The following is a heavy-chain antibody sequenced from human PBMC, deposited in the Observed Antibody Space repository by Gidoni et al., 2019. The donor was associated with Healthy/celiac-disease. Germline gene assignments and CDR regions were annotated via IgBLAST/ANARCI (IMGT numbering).Heavy chain of an antibody. Sequence: EVQLLESGGGLVQPGGSLRLSCAASGFPFRSSSVSWGRQAPGKGVEWGSAISGSGGSTYYADSVKGRFTISRDNSKNTLYLQMNSLRAEDTAVYYCAKASDIVVVPADLNNWFDPWGQGTLVTVSS. CDR2: ISGSGGST. CDR3: AKASDIVVVPADLNNWFDP. J-gene: IGHJ5*02. CDR1: GFPFRSSS. V-gene: IGHV3-23*01. D-gene: IGHD2-2*01.